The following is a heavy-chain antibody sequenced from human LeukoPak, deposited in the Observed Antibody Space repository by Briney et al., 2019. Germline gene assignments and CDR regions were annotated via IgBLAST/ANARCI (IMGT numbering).Heavy chain of an antibody. CDR1: GDTFTGYY. D-gene: IGHD1-26*01. Sequence: ASVKVSCKASGDTFTGYYMHWVRQAPGQGLEWMGRINPNSGGTNYAQKFQGRVTMTRDTSISTAYMELSRLRSDDTAVYYCARDRKTLVGAISAVDYWGQGTLVTVSS. CDR3: ARDRKTLVGAISAVDY. V-gene: IGHV1-2*06. J-gene: IGHJ4*02. CDR2: INPNSGGT.